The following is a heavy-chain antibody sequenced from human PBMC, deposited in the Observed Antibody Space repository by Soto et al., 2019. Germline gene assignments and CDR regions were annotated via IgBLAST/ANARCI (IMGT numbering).Heavy chain of an antibody. Sequence: QVQLVQSGAEVKKPGASVKVSCQASGYTFTSYDINRVRHATGQGLEWMGWMNPNRGNTGCAQKFQGRVTMNRNTSMSTAYMEVSSLRSEATAVYYCASAAGCGSSSCYGEWGQGTLVIVSS. CDR3: ASAAGCGSSSCYGE. V-gene: IGHV1-8*01. J-gene: IGHJ4*02. CDR1: GYTFTSYD. CDR2: MNPNRGNT. D-gene: IGHD2-2*01.